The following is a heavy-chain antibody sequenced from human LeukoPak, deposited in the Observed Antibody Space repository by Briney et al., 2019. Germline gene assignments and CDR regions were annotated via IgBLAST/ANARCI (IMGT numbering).Heavy chain of an antibody. CDR1: GFNVSLNY. CDR3: ARAHYYDYSYGMDV. Sequence: PGGSLRLSCAASGFNVSLNYMTWVRQAPGRGLEWVSFISRGGSAYYADSVKGRFTISRDNSKNTLLLQMNSLRAEDTAVYFCARAHYYDYSYGMDVCGQGTAVTVSS. CDR2: ISRGGSA. V-gene: IGHV3-66*01. D-gene: IGHD3-22*01. J-gene: IGHJ6*02.